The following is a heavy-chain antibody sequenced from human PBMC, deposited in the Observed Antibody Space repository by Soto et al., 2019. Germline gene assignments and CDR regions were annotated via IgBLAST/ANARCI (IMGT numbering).Heavy chain of an antibody. CDR1: GFTFSSYA. CDR2: ISGSGGST. V-gene: IGHV3-23*01. D-gene: IGHD3-22*01. J-gene: IGHJ4*02. CDR3: AKETGYDSSGYYQDSGY. Sequence: GSLRLSCAASGFTFSSYAMSWVRQAPGKGLEWVSAISGSGGSTYYADSVKGRFTISRDNSKNTLYLQMNSLRAEDTAVYYCAKETGYDSSGYYQDSGYWGQGTLVTVSS.